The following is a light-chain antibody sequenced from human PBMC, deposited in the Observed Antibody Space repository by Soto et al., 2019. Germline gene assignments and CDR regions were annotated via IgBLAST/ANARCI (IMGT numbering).Light chain of an antibody. Sequence: DIQMTQSPPSLSASVGDRVTITCQASHDIGNFLNWYQDKPGQAPKLVIYDAYNLETGVPSTFSGSGYGTHFTFTISSLRPEDIATYYCQKSDHLPLFGPGTKVDIK. CDR1: HDIGNF. V-gene: IGKV1-33*01. CDR3: QKSDHLPL. CDR2: DAY. J-gene: IGKJ3*01.